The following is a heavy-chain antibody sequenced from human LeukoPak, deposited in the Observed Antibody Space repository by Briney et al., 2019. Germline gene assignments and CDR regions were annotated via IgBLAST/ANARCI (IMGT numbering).Heavy chain of an antibody. CDR2: IKQDGSEK. Sequence: SGGSLRLSCAASGFTFSSYWMSWVRQAPGKGLEWVANIKQDGSEKYYVDSVKGRFTISRDSAKNSLYLQMNSLRAEDTAVYYCAKDYYGSGSLPNPLPSNWFDPWGQGTLVTVSS. V-gene: IGHV3-7*01. D-gene: IGHD3-10*01. CDR3: AKDYYGSGSLPNPLPSNWFDP. CDR1: GFTFSSYW. J-gene: IGHJ5*02.